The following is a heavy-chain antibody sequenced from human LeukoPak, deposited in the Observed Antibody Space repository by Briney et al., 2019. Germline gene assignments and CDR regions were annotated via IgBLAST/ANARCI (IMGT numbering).Heavy chain of an antibody. Sequence: LRLSCAASGFTFDESAMHWVRQAPGRGLEWVSGISLDSDKIGYADSVKGRFTISRDNAKNSLYPQMNSLRAEDTALYYCAKDIEGYFGSGSYTDYWGQGTLVTVSS. V-gene: IGHV3-9*01. D-gene: IGHD3-10*01. CDR1: GFTFDESA. CDR3: AKDIEGYFGSGSYTDY. CDR2: ISLDSDKI. J-gene: IGHJ4*02.